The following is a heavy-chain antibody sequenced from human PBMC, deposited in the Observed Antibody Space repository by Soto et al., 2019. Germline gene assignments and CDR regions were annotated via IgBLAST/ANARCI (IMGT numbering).Heavy chain of an antibody. CDR3: ARGGHVVVVTAALDY. Sequence: QVQLVQSGAEGKKPGASVKVSCKASGDTFPDYYILWVRQAPGQGLGWMGAVNPSGGHTTYAQHLLGTMTMNRDTSTSTLYMELTSLTSEDTAVYYCARGGHVVVVTAALDYWGQGTLVTVSS. V-gene: IGHV1-46*04. D-gene: IGHD2-21*02. J-gene: IGHJ4*02. CDR1: GDTFPDYY. CDR2: VNPSGGHT.